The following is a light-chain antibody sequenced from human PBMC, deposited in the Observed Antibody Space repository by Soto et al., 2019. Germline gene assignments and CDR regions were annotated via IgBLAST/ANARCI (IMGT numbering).Light chain of an antibody. V-gene: IGLV2-11*01. Sequence: QSALTQPRSVSGSPGQSVTISCSGTSSDVGGYEYVSWYQQHPGKAPRLLIYHVGQRPSGVPDRFSGSKSGTTASLTISGLQADDEAEYFCSSYTGGRTFVFGGGTKLTVL. CDR3: SSYTGGRTFV. CDR2: HVG. CDR1: SSDVGGYEY. J-gene: IGLJ2*01.